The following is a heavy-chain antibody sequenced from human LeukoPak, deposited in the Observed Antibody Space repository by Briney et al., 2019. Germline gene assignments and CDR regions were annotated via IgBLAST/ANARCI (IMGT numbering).Heavy chain of an antibody. CDR1: GFTFSSYS. CDR3: ARAGDYYSTGDC. D-gene: IGHD3-22*01. V-gene: IGHV3-72*01. Sequence: GGSLRLSCAASGFTFSSYSMTWVRQAPGKGLEWVGRSRNKANRYTTEYAASVKGRFTISRDDSNNSLYLQMSSPKTDDTAVYYCARAGDYYSTGDCWGQGTLVTVSS. J-gene: IGHJ4*02. CDR2: SRNKANRYTT.